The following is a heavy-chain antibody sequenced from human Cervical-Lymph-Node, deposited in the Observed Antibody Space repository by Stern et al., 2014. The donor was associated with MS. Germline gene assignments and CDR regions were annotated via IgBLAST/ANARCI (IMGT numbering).Heavy chain of an antibody. D-gene: IGHD6-19*01. J-gene: IGHJ6*02. V-gene: IGHV1-69*01. CDR3: ASRIAVAGDYYYGMDV. CDR1: GGTFSSYA. CDR2: IIPIFGTA. Sequence: MQLVESGAEVKKPGSSVKVSCKASGGTFSSYAISWVRQAPGQGLEWMGGIIPIFGTANYAQKFQGRVTITADESTSTAYMELSSLRSEDTAVYYCASRIAVAGDYYYGMDVWGQGTTVTVSS.